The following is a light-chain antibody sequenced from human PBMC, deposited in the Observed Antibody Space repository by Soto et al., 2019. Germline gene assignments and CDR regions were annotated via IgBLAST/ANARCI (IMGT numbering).Light chain of an antibody. V-gene: IGKV1-39*01. CDR3: QQTYNSPVT. CDR1: QSISGY. Sequence: DIQMTQSPASLSASVGDRVTITCRASQSISGYLNWYLQKPGKAPKHLIYGASTLQSGVPSRFTGSRSETSFTRTVSSLQPEDFGIYYCQQTYNSPVTFCHRTKLDI. J-gene: IGKJ3*01. CDR2: GAS.